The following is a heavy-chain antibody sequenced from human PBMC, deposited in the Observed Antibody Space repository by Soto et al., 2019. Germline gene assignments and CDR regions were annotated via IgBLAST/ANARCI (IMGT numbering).Heavy chain of an antibody. V-gene: IGHV4-4*07. Sequence: PSETLSLTCSVFGDSISRHYWSWIRQPAGKGLEYIGRIYNSGLINCNPSLESRVSMSVDPSKNQISLKLTSATAADTAIYYCARGPLCGEECYFAFWGQGTLVTVSS. CDR3: ARGPLCGEECYFAF. CDR2: IYNSGLI. D-gene: IGHD2-21*01. CDR1: GDSISRHY. J-gene: IGHJ4*02.